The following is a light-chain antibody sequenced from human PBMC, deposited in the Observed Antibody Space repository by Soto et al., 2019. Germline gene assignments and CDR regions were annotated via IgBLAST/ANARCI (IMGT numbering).Light chain of an antibody. CDR3: QQYYSTPIT. J-gene: IGKJ5*01. Sequence: DIGMTQSPASLAVSLGERATINCKSSQSVLYSSNNKNYLAWYQQKPGQPPKLLIYWASTRESGVPDRFSGSGSGTDFTLTISSLPAEDVAVYYCQQYYSTPITFGQGTRLEIK. V-gene: IGKV4-1*01. CDR1: QSVLYSSNNKNY. CDR2: WAS.